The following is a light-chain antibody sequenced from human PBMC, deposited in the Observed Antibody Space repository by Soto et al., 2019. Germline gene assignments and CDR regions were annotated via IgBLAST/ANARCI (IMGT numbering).Light chain of an antibody. CDR2: YVS. CDR3: TSYTGSSTLV. Sequence: QSALTQPASVSGSPGQSITIPCTGTSSDVGGYKYVSWYQQHPGTAPKLIIYYVSNRPSGVSNRFSGSKSGNTASLTISGLQAEDEADYYCTSYTGSSTLVFGGGTQLTVL. J-gene: IGLJ3*02. V-gene: IGLV2-14*01. CDR1: SSDVGGYKY.